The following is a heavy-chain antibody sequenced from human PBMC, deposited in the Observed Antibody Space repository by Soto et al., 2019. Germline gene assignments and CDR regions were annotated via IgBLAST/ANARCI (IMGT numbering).Heavy chain of an antibody. Sequence: QITLRESDPTLVKPTQTLTLSCTLSGFSINTGGVGVGWIRQPPGKPPVWLALLYWNDGGSYSPSLRYRLSVTKDASENRVVLTMTHLDPTDTGTYYCAKRRAISNKLFFDHWGQGALVTVSS. V-gene: IGHV2-5*01. CDR1: GFSINTGGVG. D-gene: IGHD4-4*01. CDR2: LYWNDGG. CDR3: AKRRAISNKLFFDH. J-gene: IGHJ4*02.